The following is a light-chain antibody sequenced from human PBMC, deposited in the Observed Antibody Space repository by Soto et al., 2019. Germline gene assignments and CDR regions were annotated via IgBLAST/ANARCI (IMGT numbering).Light chain of an antibody. CDR3: SSYTRSNTFV. CDR1: SSDVGAYNY. V-gene: IGLV2-14*01. Sequence: QSALTQPASVSGSPGQSITISCTGTSSDVGAYNYVSWYQQHPGKAPKLMIFEVSDRPSGVSNRFSGSKSGNTASLTISGLQAEDEADYYCSSYTRSNTFVFGGGTKLTVL. CDR2: EVS. J-gene: IGLJ2*01.